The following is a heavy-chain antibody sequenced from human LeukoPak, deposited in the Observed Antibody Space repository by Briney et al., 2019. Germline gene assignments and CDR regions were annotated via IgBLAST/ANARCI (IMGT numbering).Heavy chain of an antibody. CDR3: ARVVVVVAASHWSFDL. Sequence: SVKVSCKASGGTFSSYAISWVRQAPGQGLEWMGRIIPILGIANYAQKFQGRVTITADKSTSTAYMELSSLRSEDTAVYYCARVVVVVAASHWSFDLWGRGTLVTVSS. CDR1: GGTFSSYA. V-gene: IGHV1-69*04. D-gene: IGHD2-15*01. CDR2: IIPILGIA. J-gene: IGHJ2*01.